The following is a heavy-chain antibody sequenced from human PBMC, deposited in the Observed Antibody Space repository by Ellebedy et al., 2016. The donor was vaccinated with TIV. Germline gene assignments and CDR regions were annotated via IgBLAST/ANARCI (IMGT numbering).Heavy chain of an antibody. V-gene: IGHV4-34*01. CDR1: GWSFGGSS. Sequence: MPSETLSLTCAVYGWSFGGSSWSWICQPPGKGLDWIGEINHSGSTNYNPSLKSRVTISVDTSKNQFSLKLSSVTAADTAVYYWARVRWSSGWYSAHWGQGTLVTVSS. CDR3: ARVRWSSGWYSAH. D-gene: IGHD6-19*01. J-gene: IGHJ4*02. CDR2: INHSGST.